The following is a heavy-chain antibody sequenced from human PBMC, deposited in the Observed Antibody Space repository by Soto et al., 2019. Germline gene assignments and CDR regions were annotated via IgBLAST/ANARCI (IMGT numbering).Heavy chain of an antibody. CDR3: ARPYTYYYDSSGYYGAFDI. CDR2: IDPSDSYT. J-gene: IGHJ3*02. Sequence: PGESLKVSCKGSGYSFTSYWISWVRQMPGKGLEWMGRIDPSDSYTNYSPSFQGHVTISADKSISTAYLQWSSLKASDTAMHYCARPYTYYYDSSGYYGAFDIWGQGTMVTVSS. CDR1: GYSFTSYW. D-gene: IGHD3-22*01. V-gene: IGHV5-10-1*01.